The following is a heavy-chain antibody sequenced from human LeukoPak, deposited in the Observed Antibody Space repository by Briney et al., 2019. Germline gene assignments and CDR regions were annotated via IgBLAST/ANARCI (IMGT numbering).Heavy chain of an antibody. CDR3: ARDNDILTGYYDPYGMDV. CDR1: GYTFTGYY. D-gene: IGHD3-9*01. Sequence: ASVKVSCKASGYTFTGYYMHWVRQAPGQGLEWMGWINPNSGGTNYAQKFQGRVTMTRDTSISTAYMELSGLRSDDTAVYYCARDNDILTGYYDPYGMDVWGQGTTVTVSS. CDR2: INPNSGGT. J-gene: IGHJ6*02. V-gene: IGHV1-2*02.